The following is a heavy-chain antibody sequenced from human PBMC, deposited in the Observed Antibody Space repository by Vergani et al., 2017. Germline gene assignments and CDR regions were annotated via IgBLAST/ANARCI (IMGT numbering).Heavy chain of an antibody. V-gene: IGHV3-69-1*02. D-gene: IGHD3-16*01. CDR2: IDRNYGV. Sequence: EVQLVESGGGLAQPGTSLRLSCAGSGFRVTDYYMAWVRQAPGKGLEWVSVIDRNYGVKNGNSFEGRFSISRDNAKKAVFLQMNNLRHEDTALYFCVKGNDYDADGPFDLWGRGTLVTVSS. CDR3: VKGNDYDADGPFDL. J-gene: IGHJ2*01. CDR1: GFRVTDYY.